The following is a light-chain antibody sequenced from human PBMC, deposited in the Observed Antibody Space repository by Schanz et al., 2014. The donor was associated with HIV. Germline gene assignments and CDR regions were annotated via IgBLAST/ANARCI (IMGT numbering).Light chain of an antibody. CDR2: GAS. CDR1: QSVSSY. J-gene: IGKJ1*01. CDR3: QQYNNWPRT. V-gene: IGKV3-15*01. Sequence: EIVLTQSPGTLSLSPGERATLSCRASQSVSSYLAWYQQKPGQAPRLLIYGASTRATGIPVRFSGRGSGTEFTLTISSLQSEDFAVYYCQQYNNWPRTFGQGTKVEIK.